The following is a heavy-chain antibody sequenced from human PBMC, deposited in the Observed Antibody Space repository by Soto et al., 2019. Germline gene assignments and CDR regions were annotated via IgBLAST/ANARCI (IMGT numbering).Heavy chain of an antibody. D-gene: IGHD3-22*01. Sequence: GGSLRLSCAASGFTFSSYSMNWVRQAPGKGLVWVSRINSDGSTTSYADSVKGRFTISRDNAKNTLSLQMNSLRAEDTAVYFCARSSYDSSGYSKDYDFWGLGTLVTVSS. J-gene: IGHJ4*02. CDR2: INSDGSTT. CDR1: GFTFSSYS. CDR3: ARSSYDSSGYSKDYDF. V-gene: IGHV3-74*01.